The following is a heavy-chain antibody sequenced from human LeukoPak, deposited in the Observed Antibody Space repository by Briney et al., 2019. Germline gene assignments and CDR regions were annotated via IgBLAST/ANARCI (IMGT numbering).Heavy chain of an antibody. CDR3: ARVSIAAAGLGGYYGMDV. D-gene: IGHD6-13*01. Sequence: ASVKVSCKASGGTFTSYAISWVRQAPGQGLEWMGGIIPIFGRANYAQKFQGRVTITTDESTSTAYMELSSLRSEDTAVYYCARVSIAAAGLGGYYGMDVWGQGTTVTVSS. V-gene: IGHV1-69*05. J-gene: IGHJ6*02. CDR2: IIPIFGRA. CDR1: GGTFTSYA.